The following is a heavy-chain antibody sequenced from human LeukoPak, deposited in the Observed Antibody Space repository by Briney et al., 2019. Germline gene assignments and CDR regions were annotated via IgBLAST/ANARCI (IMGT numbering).Heavy chain of an antibody. CDR3: ARVYHGSGMLDF. V-gene: IGHV3-11*05. Sequence: GGSLRLSCAASGFTFSDYYMSWVRQAPGKGLEWLSYISSTYIYTNYADSVKGRFTMSRDNAKNSLCLQMNSLRAEDTAMYYCARVYHGSGMLDFWGQGTLVTVSS. D-gene: IGHD3-10*01. CDR2: ISSTYIYT. J-gene: IGHJ4*02. CDR1: GFTFSDYY.